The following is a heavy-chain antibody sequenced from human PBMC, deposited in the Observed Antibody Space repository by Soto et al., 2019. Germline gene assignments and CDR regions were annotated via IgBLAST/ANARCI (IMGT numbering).Heavy chain of an antibody. D-gene: IGHD2-2*01. V-gene: IGHV1-8*01. Sequence: GASVKVSCKASGYTFTSYDINWVRQATGQGLEWMGWMNPNSGNTGYAQKFQGRVTMTRNTSISTAYMELSSLRSEDTAVYYCARVRMICSSTSCSIAPDYWGQGTLVTVSS. CDR3: ARVRMICSSTSCSIAPDY. CDR2: MNPNSGNT. CDR1: GYTFTSYD. J-gene: IGHJ4*02.